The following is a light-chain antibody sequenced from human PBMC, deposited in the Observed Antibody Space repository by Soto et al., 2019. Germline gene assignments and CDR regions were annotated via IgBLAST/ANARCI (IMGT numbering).Light chain of an antibody. CDR3: QQYYSTLWT. Sequence: DIMMTQSPDSLAVSLGERATINCKSSQSVLYSSNNKNYLAWYQQKPGQPPKLLIYWASTRESGVPDRFSGSGSGTDFTLTISSLQAEDVAVYYCQQYYSTLWTFGPGTKVDIK. CDR2: WAS. J-gene: IGKJ3*01. V-gene: IGKV4-1*01. CDR1: QSVLYSSNNKNY.